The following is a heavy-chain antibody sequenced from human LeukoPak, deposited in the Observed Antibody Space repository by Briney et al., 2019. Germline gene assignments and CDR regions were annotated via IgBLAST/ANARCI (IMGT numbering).Heavy chain of an antibody. V-gene: IGHV1-18*01. CDR3: ARGPEVYDSSGYLFDP. D-gene: IGHD3-22*01. J-gene: IGHJ5*02. CDR1: GYTFTSYG. Sequence: GASVKVSCKTSGYTFTSYGISWLRQAPGQGLEWMGWISAYNGNTNYAQKLQGRVTMTTDTSTSTAYMELRSLRSDDTAVYYCARGPEVYDSSGYLFDPWGQGTLVTVSS. CDR2: ISAYNGNT.